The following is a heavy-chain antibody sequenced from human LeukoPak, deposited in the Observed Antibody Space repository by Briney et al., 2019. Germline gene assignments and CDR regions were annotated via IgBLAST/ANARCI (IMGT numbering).Heavy chain of an antibody. CDR1: GGSISSGVYY. J-gene: IGHJ4*02. D-gene: IGHD6-6*01. CDR3: ARFSPSSSVDY. V-gene: IGHV4-31*03. Sequence: PSETLSLTCTVSGGSISSGVYYWSWIRQHPGKGLEWIGYIYYSGSTYYNPPLKSRVTISVDTSKNQFSLKLSSVTAADTAVYYCARFSPSSSVDYWGQGTLVTVSS. CDR2: IYYSGST.